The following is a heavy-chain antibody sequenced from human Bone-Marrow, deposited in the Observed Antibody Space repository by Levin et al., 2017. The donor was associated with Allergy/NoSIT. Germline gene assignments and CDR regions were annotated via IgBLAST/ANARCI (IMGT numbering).Heavy chain of an antibody. D-gene: IGHD3-16*01. V-gene: IGHV4-59*02. J-gene: IGHJ4*02. CDR1: GGSVSNYH. CDR2: IHYTGTT. CDR3: ARGRGLWGALCDY. Sequence: SSETLSLTCSVSGGSVSNYHWSWIRQPPGKGLEWIGYIHYTGTTNYNPSLRSRVTISADTSKNQFSLNLTSVTAADTAVYYCARGRGLWGALCDYWGQGTLLIVSS.